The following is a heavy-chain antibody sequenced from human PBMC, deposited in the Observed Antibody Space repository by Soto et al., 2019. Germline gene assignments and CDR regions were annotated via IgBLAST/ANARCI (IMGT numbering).Heavy chain of an antibody. CDR1: GCSIRSYY. V-gene: IGHV4-59*01. CDR2: IFYSGST. D-gene: IGHD5-18*01. Sequence: NPSRPALTCTVSGCSIRSYYWTWIRQPPGKGLEWLGYIFYSGSTFYNPSLKSRVTISIHTSKSQFSLQLTSVTAADTAVYYCARGAADTAMVDSWGQGTLVTVSS. J-gene: IGHJ4*02. CDR3: ARGAADTAMVDS.